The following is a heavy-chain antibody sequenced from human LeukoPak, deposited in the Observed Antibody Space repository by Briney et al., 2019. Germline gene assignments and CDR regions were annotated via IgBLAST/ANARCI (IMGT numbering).Heavy chain of an antibody. J-gene: IGHJ4*02. D-gene: IGHD2-2*01. V-gene: IGHV4-59*01. CDR2: IYYSGST. CDR1: GGSISSYY. Sequence: SETLSLTCTLSGGSISSYYWSWIRQPPGKGLEWIGYIYYSGSTNYNPSLKSRVTISVDTSKNQFSLKLSSVTAEDTAVYYCATIREDGPYCSSTSCYVRDYWGQGTLVTVSS. CDR3: ATIREDGPYCSSTSCYVRDY.